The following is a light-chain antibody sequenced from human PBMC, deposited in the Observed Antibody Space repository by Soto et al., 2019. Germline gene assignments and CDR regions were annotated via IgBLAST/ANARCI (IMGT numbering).Light chain of an antibody. CDR1: QSVSSY. CDR2: DAS. Sequence: EIVLTQSPVILSMSPGERATLSCSASQSVSSYFAWYQQKPGQAPRLLIYDASNRATGVPARFSGSGSGTDFTLTISSLEPEDFAVYYCQQRRYWPVTFGQGTKVEIK. CDR3: QQRRYWPVT. J-gene: IGKJ1*01. V-gene: IGKV3-11*01.